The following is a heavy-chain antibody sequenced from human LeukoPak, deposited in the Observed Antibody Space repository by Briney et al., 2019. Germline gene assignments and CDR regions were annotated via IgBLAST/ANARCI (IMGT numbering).Heavy chain of an antibody. D-gene: IGHD6-19*01. J-gene: IGHJ4*02. V-gene: IGHV3-33*01. Sequence: GGSLRLSCEASGFIFRNYGMHWVRQAPGKGLEWVALIWYDGQTKFYADSVKDRFTIPSDNSGNTLFLQMSSLRVEDTAMYYCARGWGRIAVAGGPGYWGQGILVTVSS. CDR2: IWYDGQTK. CDR1: GFIFRNYG. CDR3: ARGWGRIAVAGGPGY.